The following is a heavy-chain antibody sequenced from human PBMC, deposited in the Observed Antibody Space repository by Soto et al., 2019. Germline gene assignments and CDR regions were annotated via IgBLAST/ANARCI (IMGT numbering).Heavy chain of an antibody. V-gene: IGHV4-31*02. CDR2: IHYSGGATYSP. D-gene: IGHD4-17*01. Sequence: WTWIRQHPGKGLEWLGYIHYSGGATYSPSYNPSLQSRIAISVDISKSLFSLKLTSVTAADTAVYYCARRDSHGYFRYFDNWGQGTLVTVSS. J-gene: IGHJ4*02. CDR3: ARRDSHGYFRYFDN.